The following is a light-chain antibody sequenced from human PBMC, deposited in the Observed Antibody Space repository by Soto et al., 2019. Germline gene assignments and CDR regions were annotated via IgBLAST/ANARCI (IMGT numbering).Light chain of an antibody. CDR1: QSISSW. Sequence: DIQMTQSPSTLSASVGDRVTMTFRASQSISSWLAWYQQKPGSAPKLVIYDASSLESGVPSRFSGSGSGTEFTLTISSLQPDDFATYYCQQYDTYWTFGQGTKVDIK. CDR2: DAS. CDR3: QQYDTYWT. V-gene: IGKV1-5*01. J-gene: IGKJ1*01.